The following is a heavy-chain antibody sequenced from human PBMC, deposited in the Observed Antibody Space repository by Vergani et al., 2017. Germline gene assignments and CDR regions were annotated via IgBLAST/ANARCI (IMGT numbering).Heavy chain of an antibody. CDR2: INHSGST. Sequence: QVQLQQWGAGLLKPSETLSLTCAVYGGSFSGYYWSWIRQPPGKGLEWIGEINHSGSTNYNPSLKSRVTISVDTSKNQFSLKLSSVTAADTAVYYCARYYYGSGSYSAQVRYYYGIDVWGQGTTVTVSS. J-gene: IGHJ6*02. CDR1: GGSFSGYY. CDR3: ARYYYGSGSYSAQVRYYYGIDV. V-gene: IGHV4-34*01. D-gene: IGHD3-10*01.